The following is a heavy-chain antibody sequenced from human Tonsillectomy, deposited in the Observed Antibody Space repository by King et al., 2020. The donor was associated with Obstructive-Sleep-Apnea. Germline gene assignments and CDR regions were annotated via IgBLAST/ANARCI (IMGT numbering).Heavy chain of an antibody. CDR1: GFRFSDYA. CDR3: AKDFLSLWFGNNNDFFDS. J-gene: IGHJ4*02. Sequence: VQLVESGGGLVQPGGSLRLSCAASGFRFSDYAMTWLRQTPGEGLEWVSSISSRSVKTHYADSVRGRFTVSRDNSKNTLYLEMNSLRAEDTAIYYCAKDFLSLWFGNNNDFFDSWGQGTLVTVSS. D-gene: IGHD3-10*01. CDR2: ISSRSVKT. V-gene: IGHV3-23*04.